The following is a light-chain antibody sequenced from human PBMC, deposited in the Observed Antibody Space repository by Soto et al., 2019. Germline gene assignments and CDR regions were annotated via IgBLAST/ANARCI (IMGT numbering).Light chain of an antibody. CDR2: DVT. CDR3: RSYTLNNTPVV. CDR1: SRDVGGYNY. Sequence: QSALTQPASVSGSPGQPITISCTGTSRDVGGYNYVSWYQQHPGKAPKFMIYDVTNRPSGVSNRFSGSKSGNTASLTISGLQAEDAADYYCRSYTLNNTPVVFGGGPKLTVL. V-gene: IGLV2-14*01. J-gene: IGLJ2*01.